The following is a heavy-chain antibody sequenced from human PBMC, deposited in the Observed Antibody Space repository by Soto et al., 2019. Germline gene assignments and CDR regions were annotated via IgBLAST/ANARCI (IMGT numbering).Heavy chain of an antibody. D-gene: IGHD6-19*01. CDR1: GGTFSSYA. CDR2: IIPIFGTA. V-gene: IGHV1-69*13. CDR3: AGDSVAVAGRYYFDY. Sequence: GASVKVSCKASGGTFSSYAISWVRQAPGQGLEWMGGIIPIFGTANYAQKFQGRVTITADESTSTAYMELSSLRSEDTAVYYCAGDSVAVAGRYYFDYWGQGNLVTVSS. J-gene: IGHJ4*02.